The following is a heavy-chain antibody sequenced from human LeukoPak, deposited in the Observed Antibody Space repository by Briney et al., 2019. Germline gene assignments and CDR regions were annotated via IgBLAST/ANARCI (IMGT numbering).Heavy chain of an antibody. D-gene: IGHD5-12*01. V-gene: IGHV3-30*18. CDR2: ISYDGSNA. Sequence: PGGSLRPSCAVSGFAFSDYGMHWVRQAPGKGLEWVAVISYDGSNAYYADSVRGRFAISRDNSQNTLYLQMDSLRAEDTALYYCAKEYSGYDFDYWGQGTLVTVSS. J-gene: IGHJ4*02. CDR1: GFAFSDYG. CDR3: AKEYSGYDFDY.